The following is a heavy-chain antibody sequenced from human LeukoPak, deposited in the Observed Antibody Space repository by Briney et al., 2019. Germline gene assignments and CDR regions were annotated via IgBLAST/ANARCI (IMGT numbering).Heavy chain of an antibody. D-gene: IGHD7-27*01. J-gene: IGHJ5*02. Sequence: SQTLSLTCTVSGGSIRSGDYYWSWIRQPPGKGLEWIRYIYYSGSTYYNPSLKSRVTISVDTSKNQFSLKLSSVTAADTAVYYCARDAHWGLGWFDPWGQGTLVTVSS. V-gene: IGHV4-30-4*08. CDR1: GGSIRSGDYY. CDR2: IYYSGST. CDR3: ARDAHWGLGWFDP.